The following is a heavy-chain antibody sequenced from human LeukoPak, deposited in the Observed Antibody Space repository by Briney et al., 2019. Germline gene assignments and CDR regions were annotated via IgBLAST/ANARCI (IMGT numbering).Heavy chain of an antibody. CDR2: INIDGSTT. CDR1: GFTFISYW. CDR3: ARGASGSYGKIYY. D-gene: IGHD1-26*01. V-gene: IGHV3-74*01. Sequence: PGGSLRLSCAATGFTFISYWMHWVRQAPGKGLVWVSRINIDGSTTNYADSVKGRFTISRDNAKNTLYLQMNSLRAEDTAVYYCARGASGSYGKIYYCGQGTLVTVSS. J-gene: IGHJ4*02.